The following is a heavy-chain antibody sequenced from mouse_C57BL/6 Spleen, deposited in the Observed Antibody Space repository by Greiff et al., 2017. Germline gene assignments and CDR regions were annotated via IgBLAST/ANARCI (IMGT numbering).Heavy chain of an antibody. J-gene: IGHJ2*01. D-gene: IGHD2-3*01. CDR2: ISYDGSN. V-gene: IGHV3-6*01. CDR3: ARRGYDGRGYYFDY. CDR1: GYSITSGYY. Sequence: DVKLQESGPGLVKPSQSLSLTCSVTGYSITSGYYWNWIRQFPGNKLEWMGYISYDGSNNYNPSLKNRISITRDTSKNQFFLKLNAVTTEDTATYYCARRGYDGRGYYFDYWGQGTTLTVSS.